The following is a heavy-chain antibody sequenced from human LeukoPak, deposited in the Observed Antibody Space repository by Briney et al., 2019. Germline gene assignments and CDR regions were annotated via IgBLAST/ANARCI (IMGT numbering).Heavy chain of an antibody. V-gene: IGHV4-34*01. CDR3: ARGLDSPGIAAAGKMGIDY. CDR2: INHSGNT. CDR1: GGGSFSGYY. D-gene: IGHD6-13*01. Sequence: SETLSLTCGVYGGGSFSGYYWSWVRQPPGKGLEWIGEINHSGNTDYNPSLKSRVIISVDTSKNQFSLKLSSVTAADTAVYYCARGLDSPGIAAAGKMGIDYWGQGTLVTVSS. J-gene: IGHJ4*02.